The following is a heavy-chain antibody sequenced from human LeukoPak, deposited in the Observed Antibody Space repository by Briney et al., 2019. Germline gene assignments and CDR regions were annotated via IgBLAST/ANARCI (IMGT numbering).Heavy chain of an antibody. Sequence: ASVKVSCKASGYTFSRHYMHWVRQAPGQGLEWMGMINASGGSTSYPQKFQDRVTMTRDMSTSTVYMELSSLRSEDTAVYYCARDSNYDFWSGYYVAEYFQNWGQGTLVTVSS. J-gene: IGHJ1*01. CDR2: INASGGST. V-gene: IGHV1-46*01. CDR3: ARDSNYDFWSGYYVAEYFQN. D-gene: IGHD3-3*01. CDR1: GYTFSRHY.